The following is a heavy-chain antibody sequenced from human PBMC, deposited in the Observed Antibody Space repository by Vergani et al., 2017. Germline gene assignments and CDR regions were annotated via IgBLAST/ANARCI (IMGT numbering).Heavy chain of an antibody. V-gene: IGHV3-33*01. CDR1: GFTFNQYC. D-gene: IGHD1-14*01. Sequence: QVQLVESGGGVVQPGRSLRLSCAASGFTFNQYCMHWVRQAPGKGLEWVAVTWYDGNNKQYADSVKGRFTISRENSKSTMYLQMNSLRDEDTGVYYCERDLRLLYNRFDPWGQGNLVTVSS. CDR3: ERDLRLLYNRFDP. J-gene: IGHJ5*02. CDR2: TWYDGNNK.